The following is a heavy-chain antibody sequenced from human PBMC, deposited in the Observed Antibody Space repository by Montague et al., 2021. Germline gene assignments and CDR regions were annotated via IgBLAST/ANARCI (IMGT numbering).Heavy chain of an antibody. Sequence: SETLSLTCAVYGGSFSGYYWSWIRQSPGKGLEWIGEIHHSGTTKSNPSLKSRVTMSVDTSKNQFSLELTSVTAADTAVYYCARGTYGWGIETPFFFHYWGQGTLVTVSS. V-gene: IGHV4-34*01. CDR3: ARGTYGWGIETPFFFHY. CDR2: IHHSGTT. J-gene: IGHJ4*02. D-gene: IGHD3-10*01. CDR1: GGSFSGYY.